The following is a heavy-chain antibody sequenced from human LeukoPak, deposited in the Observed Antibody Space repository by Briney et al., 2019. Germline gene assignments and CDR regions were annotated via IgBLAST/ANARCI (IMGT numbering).Heavy chain of an antibody. J-gene: IGHJ4*02. Sequence: GGSLRLSCEASGFIFRNYYMNWIRQTPGKGLEWVSYISSSGSRIYYADSVKGRFTISRDNAKNSLYLQMTSLRDEDTAVYYCAKDPVPSYYGSGSADYWGQGTLVTVSS. D-gene: IGHD3-10*01. V-gene: IGHV3-11*04. CDR1: GFIFRNYY. CDR3: AKDPVPSYYGSGSADY. CDR2: ISSSGSRI.